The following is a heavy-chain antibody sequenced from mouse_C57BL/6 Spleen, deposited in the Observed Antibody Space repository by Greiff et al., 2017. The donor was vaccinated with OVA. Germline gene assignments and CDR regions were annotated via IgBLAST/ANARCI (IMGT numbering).Heavy chain of an antibody. D-gene: IGHD2-4*01. CDR1: GFTFSNYW. CDR2: IRLKSDNYAT. Sequence: EVQVVESGGGLVQPGGSMKLSCVASGFTFSNYWMNWVRQSPEKGLEWVAQIRLKSDNYATHYAESVKGRFTISRDDSKSSVYLQMNNLRAEDTGIYYCTPYYDYDNYAMDYWGQGTSVTVSS. V-gene: IGHV6-3*01. J-gene: IGHJ4*01. CDR3: TPYYDYDNYAMDY.